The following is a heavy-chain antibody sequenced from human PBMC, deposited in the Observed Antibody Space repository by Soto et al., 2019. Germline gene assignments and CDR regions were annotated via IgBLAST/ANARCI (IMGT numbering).Heavy chain of an antibody. CDR3: ARDQVQWLVGYDAFDI. CDR2: ILYDGSNQ. Sequence: QVQLVESGGGVVQPGRSLRLSCAASGLTFNSYGMHWVRQAPGKGPEWVASILYDGSNQYYADSVKGRFTISRDNSKNTLYLQMNSLRLDDTAVYFCARDQVQWLVGYDAFDIWGQGTMVTV. CDR1: GLTFNSYG. V-gene: IGHV3-30*03. D-gene: IGHD6-19*01. J-gene: IGHJ3*02.